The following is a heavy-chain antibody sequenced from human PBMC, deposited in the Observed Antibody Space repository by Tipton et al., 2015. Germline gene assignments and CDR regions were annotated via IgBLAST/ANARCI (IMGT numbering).Heavy chain of an antibody. CDR1: GGSDSSGSYY. CDR3: ARDLEHGIVV. CDR2: ISYTETS. J-gene: IGHJ6*02. V-gene: IGHV4-61*01. D-gene: IGHD5-24*01. Sequence: TLSLTCTVSGGSDSSGSYYWGWIRQPPGKGLEWIGYISYTETSHYNASLKSRVTISIDTSKNQFSLKLSSVTAADTAVYYCARDLEHGIVVSGQGGTVTVSS.